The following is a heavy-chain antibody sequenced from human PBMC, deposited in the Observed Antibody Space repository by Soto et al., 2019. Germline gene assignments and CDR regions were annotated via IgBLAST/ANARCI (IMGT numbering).Heavy chain of an antibody. CDR2: INVYNGNT. CDR1: GYIFINYG. CDR3: ARGPDPTYSDY. Sequence: QVQVVQSGAEVKKPGASVKVSCKASGYIFINYGISWVRQAPGQGLEWMGWINVYNGNTNYAEKIQGRVTMTPDTSTSTAYMELKSLKSDDTAVYFCARGPDPTYSDYWGQGTLVTVSS. V-gene: IGHV1-18*01. J-gene: IGHJ4*02.